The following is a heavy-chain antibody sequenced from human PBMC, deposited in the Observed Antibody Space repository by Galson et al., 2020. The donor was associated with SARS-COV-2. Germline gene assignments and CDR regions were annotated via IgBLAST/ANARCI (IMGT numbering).Heavy chain of an antibody. CDR3: ARIPVPFGGGDFDY. CDR2: IYHSGAT. D-gene: IGHD3-16*01. J-gene: IGHJ4*02. Sequence: SETLSLTCLVSGYSISSGYFWGWIRQPPGEGLEWMGSIYHSGATFYNPSLRSRLSMSVDTSKNQFSLNLSSVTAADTAVYYCARIPVPFGGGDFDYWGQGTLVIVSS. V-gene: IGHV4-38-2*01. CDR1: GYSISSGYF.